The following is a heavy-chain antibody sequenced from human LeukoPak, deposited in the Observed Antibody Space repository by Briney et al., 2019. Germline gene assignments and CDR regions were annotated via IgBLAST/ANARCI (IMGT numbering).Heavy chain of an antibody. Sequence: EASVKVSCKASGGTFSSSPITWVRQAPGQGLEWMGRIIPMLAIANYAQKLQGRVTMTTDTSTSTAYMELRSLRSDDTAVYYCARDLGYDSSDYYVDYWGQGTLVSVSS. V-gene: IGHV1-69*04. J-gene: IGHJ4*02. D-gene: IGHD3-22*01. CDR2: IIPMLAIA. CDR1: GGTFSSSP. CDR3: ARDLGYDSSDYYVDY.